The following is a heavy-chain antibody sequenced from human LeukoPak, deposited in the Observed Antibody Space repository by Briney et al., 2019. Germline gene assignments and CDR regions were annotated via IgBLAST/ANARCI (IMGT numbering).Heavy chain of an antibody. Sequence: GGSLRLSCAGSGFTFSTYVLSWVRQAPGKGLEWVSSLSHSGGSAYYTDSVKGRFTISRDNSKNTLYLHMNSLRVGDTAVYVCAELGFLTGSFDAWGQGTLVSVSS. J-gene: IGHJ4*02. CDR2: LSHSGGSA. CDR1: GFTFSTYV. CDR3: AELGFLTGSFDA. V-gene: IGHV3-23*01. D-gene: IGHD3-9*01.